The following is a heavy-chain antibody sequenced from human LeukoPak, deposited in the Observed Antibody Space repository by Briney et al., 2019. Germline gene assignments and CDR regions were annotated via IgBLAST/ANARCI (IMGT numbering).Heavy chain of an antibody. V-gene: IGHV1-18*01. J-gene: IGHJ4*02. CDR3: ARKVPGVYFDY. D-gene: IGHD2-8*01. CDR2: ISGYNGNT. CDR1: GYTFTSYG. Sequence: ASVKVSCKASGYTFTSYGISWVRQAPGQGLEWMGWISGYNGNTDYAQKFQGRVTMTTDTSTSTAYMVLRSLRSDDTAVYYCARKVPGVYFDYLGQGTLVTVSS.